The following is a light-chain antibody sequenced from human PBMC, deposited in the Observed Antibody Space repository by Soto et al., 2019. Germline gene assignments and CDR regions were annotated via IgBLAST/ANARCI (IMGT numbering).Light chain of an antibody. J-gene: IGLJ2*01. CDR3: NSYSTGRTFVV. CDR2: EVS. Sequence: QSALTQPASVSGSPGQSITISCTGTSSDVGGYNYVSWYQQHPGKAPKLIIYEVSNRPSGVSNRFSGSKSGNTASLTISGLQADDEADYYCNSYSTGRTFVVFGGGTKLTVL. CDR1: SSDVGGYNY. V-gene: IGLV2-14*01.